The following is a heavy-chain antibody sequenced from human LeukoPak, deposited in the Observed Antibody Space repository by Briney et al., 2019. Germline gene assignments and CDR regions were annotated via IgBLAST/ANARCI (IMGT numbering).Heavy chain of an antibody. CDR3: ARRGARPQQLLDP. CDR1: GGTFSSYA. Sequence: ASVKVSCKASGGTFSSYAISWVRQAPGQGLEWMGWISAYNGNTNYAQKLQGRVTMTTDTSTSTAYMELRSLRSDDTAVYYCARRGARPQQLLDPWGQGTLVTVSS. CDR2: ISAYNGNT. J-gene: IGHJ5*02. V-gene: IGHV1-18*01. D-gene: IGHD6-6*01.